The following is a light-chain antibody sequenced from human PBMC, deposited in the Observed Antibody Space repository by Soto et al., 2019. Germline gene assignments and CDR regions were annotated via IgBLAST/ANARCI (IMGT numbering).Light chain of an antibody. CDR1: SSDVGGYNY. CDR2: DVS. J-gene: IGLJ2*01. Sequence: QSVLTQPASVSGSPGQSITISCTGTSSDVGGYNYVSWYQQHPGKAPKLMIYDVSNRPSGVSNRFSGSKSGNTASLTISGLQADDEADYYCSSYTSSSTVVFGGGTKVPVL. V-gene: IGLV2-14*01. CDR3: SSYTSSSTVV.